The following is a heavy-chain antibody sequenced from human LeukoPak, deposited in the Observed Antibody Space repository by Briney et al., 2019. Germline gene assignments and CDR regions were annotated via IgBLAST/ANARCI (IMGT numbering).Heavy chain of an antibody. J-gene: IGHJ3*01. CDR3: ARQNEVTRG. CDR2: IYYSGST. Sequence: SETLSLTCAVYGGSFSGYYWSWIRQPPGKGLEWIGSIYYSGSTYYNPSLKSRVTISVDTSKNQFSLKLSSVTAADTAVYYCARQNEVTRGWGQGTMVTVSS. D-gene: IGHD1-1*01. CDR1: GGSFSGYY. V-gene: IGHV4-34*01.